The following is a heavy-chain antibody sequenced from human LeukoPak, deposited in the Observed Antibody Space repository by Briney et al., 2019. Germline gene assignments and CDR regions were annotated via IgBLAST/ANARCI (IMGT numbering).Heavy chain of an antibody. CDR2: ISSSGSTV. D-gene: IGHD1-26*01. CDR1: GFTFSDYY. CDR3: AKDPYSGSYFDY. V-gene: IGHV3-11*01. J-gene: IGHJ4*02. Sequence: GGSLRLSCAASGFTFSDYYMSWIRQAPGKGLEWVSYISSSGSTVYYADSVKGRFTISRDNAKNTLYLQMNSLRAEDTAVYYCAKDPYSGSYFDYWGQGTLVTVSS.